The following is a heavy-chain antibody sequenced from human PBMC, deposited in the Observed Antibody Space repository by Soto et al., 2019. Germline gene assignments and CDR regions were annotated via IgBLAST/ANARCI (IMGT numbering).Heavy chain of an antibody. CDR2: ISYDGSNK. D-gene: IGHD3-22*01. CDR1: GFTFSSYA. J-gene: IGHJ4*02. V-gene: IGHV3-30-3*01. Sequence: GGSLRLSCAASGFTFSSYAMHWVRQAPGKGLEWVAVISYDGSNKYYADSVKGRFTISRDNSKNTLYLQMNSLRAEDTAVYYCARDYDSSGYSPAFDYWGQGTLVTVSS. CDR3: ARDYDSSGYSPAFDY.